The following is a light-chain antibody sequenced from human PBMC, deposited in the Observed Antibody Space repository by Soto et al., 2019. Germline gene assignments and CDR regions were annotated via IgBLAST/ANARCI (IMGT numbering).Light chain of an antibody. Sequence: QSALTQPASVSGSPGQSITISCTGTSSDVGSYNPVSWYQQHPGKAPKLMIYEGSKRPSGVSNRFSGSKSGNTASLTISGLQAEDEADYYCCSYATSSIHVVFGGGTKLTVL. CDR1: SSDVGSYNP. CDR3: CSYATSSIHVV. J-gene: IGLJ2*01. V-gene: IGLV2-23*01. CDR2: EGS.